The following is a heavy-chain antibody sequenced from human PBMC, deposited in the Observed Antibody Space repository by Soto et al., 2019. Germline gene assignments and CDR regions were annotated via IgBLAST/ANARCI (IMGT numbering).Heavy chain of an antibody. CDR1: GGSISSGDYY. D-gene: IGHD4-17*01. J-gene: IGHJ4*02. Sequence: SETLSLTCTVSGGSISSGDYYWSWIRQPPGKGLEWIGYIYYSGSTYYNPSLKSRVTISVDTSKNQFSLKLSSVTAADTAVYYCARGRTDYGLDYWGQGTPVTVSS. V-gene: IGHV4-30-4*01. CDR3: ARGRTDYGLDY. CDR2: IYYSGST.